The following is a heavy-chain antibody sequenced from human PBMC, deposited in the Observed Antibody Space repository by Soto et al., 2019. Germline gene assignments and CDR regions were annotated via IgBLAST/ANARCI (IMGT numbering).Heavy chain of an antibody. J-gene: IGHJ4*02. CDR3: AGDASGPFDY. Sequence: PGGSLRLSCSVAGFTVSDSMSWVRQAPGKGLECVSFIHSDGSTHYTDSVRGRFTISRDNSKNTLYLQMDRLRVDDTAVYFCAGDASGPFDYWGQGTLVTVSS. CDR2: IHSDGST. D-gene: IGHD6-19*01. V-gene: IGHV3-53*01. CDR1: GFTVSDS.